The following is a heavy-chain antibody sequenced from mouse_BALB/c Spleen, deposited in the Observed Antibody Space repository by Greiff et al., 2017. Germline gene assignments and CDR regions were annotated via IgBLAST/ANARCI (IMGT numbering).Heavy chain of an antibody. CDR2: INSNGGST. V-gene: IGHV5-6-3*01. CDR1: GFTFSSYG. Sequence: VQLQQSGGGLVQPGGSLKLSCAASGFTFSSYGMSWVRQTPDKRLELVATINSNGGSTYYPDSVKGRFTISRDNAKNTLYLQMSSLKSEDTAMYYCARDRGWLPHFDYWGQGTTLTVSS. J-gene: IGHJ2*01. D-gene: IGHD2-2*01. CDR3: ARDRGWLPHFDY.